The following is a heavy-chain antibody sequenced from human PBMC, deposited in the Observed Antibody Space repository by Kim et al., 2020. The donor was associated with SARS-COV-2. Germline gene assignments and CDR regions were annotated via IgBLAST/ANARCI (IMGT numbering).Heavy chain of an antibody. Sequence: GGSLRLSCAASGFTFSSYSMNWVRQAPGKGLEWVSSISSSSSYIYYADSVKGRFTISRDNAKNSLYLQMNSLRAEDTAVYYCVRHYDSSGYYYLYYFDYWGQGTLVTVSS. V-gene: IGHV3-21*01. CDR3: VRHYDSSGYYYLYYFDY. D-gene: IGHD3-22*01. CDR2: ISSSSSYI. J-gene: IGHJ4*02. CDR1: GFTFSSYS.